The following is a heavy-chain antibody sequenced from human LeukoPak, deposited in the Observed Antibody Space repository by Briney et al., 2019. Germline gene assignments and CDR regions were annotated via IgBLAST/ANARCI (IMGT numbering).Heavy chain of an antibody. D-gene: IGHD6-6*01. CDR2: IYYSGST. CDR1: GGSISSSTYY. CDR3: ARERISSSSGDYYFDY. V-gene: IGHV4-39*07. J-gene: IGHJ4*02. Sequence: SETLSLTCTVSGGSISSSTYYWGCIRQPPGKGLEWIGGIYYSGSTYYNPSLKSRVTISVDTSKNQFSLKLSSVTAADTAVYYCARERISSSSGDYYFDYWGQGTLVTVSS.